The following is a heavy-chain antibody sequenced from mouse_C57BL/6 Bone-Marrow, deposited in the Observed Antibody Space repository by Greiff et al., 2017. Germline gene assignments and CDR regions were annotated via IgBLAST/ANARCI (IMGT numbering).Heavy chain of an antibody. Sequence: EVKVVESEGGLVQPGSSMKLSCTASGFTFSDYYMAWVRQVPEKGLEWVANINYDGSSTYYLDSLKSRFIISRDNAKNILYLQMSSLKSEDTATYYGAREFDGSSYPDWYFDVWGTGTSVTVSS. J-gene: IGHJ1*03. D-gene: IGHD1-1*01. CDR3: AREFDGSSYPDWYFDV. V-gene: IGHV5-16*01. CDR1: GFTFSDYY. CDR2: INYDGSST.